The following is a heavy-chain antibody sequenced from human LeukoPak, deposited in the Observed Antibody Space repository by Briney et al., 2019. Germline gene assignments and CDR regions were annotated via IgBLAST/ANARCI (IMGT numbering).Heavy chain of an antibody. D-gene: IGHD1-26*01. V-gene: IGHV3-23*01. Sequence: GASLRISCAASGFTFSCYAMSWLRQAPGKGLDWGSGISSGGGSKYYADSVKGRFTIYRDISKNTLYLQMSSLRAEETAVYYCAKHAAVGDYFVSWGQGTLVTVSS. CDR3: AKHAAVGDYFVS. CDR2: ISSGGGSK. J-gene: IGHJ4*02. CDR1: GFTFSCYA.